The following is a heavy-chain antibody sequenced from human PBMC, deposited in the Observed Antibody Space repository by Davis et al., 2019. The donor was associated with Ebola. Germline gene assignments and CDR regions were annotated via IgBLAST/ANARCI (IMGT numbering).Heavy chain of an antibody. CDR1: GFAFNTYS. V-gene: IGHV3-48*02. D-gene: IGHD3-16*01. Sequence: PGGSLRLSCAASGFAFNTYSMNWVRLAPGKGLEWISYISPSSSTIYYADSVKGRFTISRDNAKNSLFLQMNTLRDEDTAVYYCARTLDFDYWGQGTLVTVSS. J-gene: IGHJ4*02. CDR3: ARTLDFDY. CDR2: ISPSSSTI.